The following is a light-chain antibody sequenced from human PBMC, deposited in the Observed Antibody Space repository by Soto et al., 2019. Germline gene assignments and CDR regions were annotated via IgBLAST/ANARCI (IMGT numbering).Light chain of an antibody. J-gene: IGLJ2*01. Sequence: QSALTQPASVSGSPGQSITISCTGTSSDGGGYNYVSWYQQHPGKAPKLMIYDVSNRPSGVSNRFSGSKSGNTASLTISGRQAEDEADYYCSSYTSSSTLVVFGGGTQLTVL. CDR3: SSYTSSSTLVV. CDR1: SSDGGGYNY. CDR2: DVS. V-gene: IGLV2-14*01.